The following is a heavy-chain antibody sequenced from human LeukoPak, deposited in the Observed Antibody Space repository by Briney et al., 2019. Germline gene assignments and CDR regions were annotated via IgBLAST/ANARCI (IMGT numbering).Heavy chain of an antibody. CDR2: IYHSGYT. V-gene: IGHV4-34*01. CDR3: TRGGGYYDSSGYYYDIPQIDY. Sequence: SETLSLTCAVYGGSFSGYYWSWIRQPPGKGLEWIGSIYHSGYTYYNPSLKSRVTISVDTSKNQFSLRLSSVTAADTAVYYCTRGGGYYDSSGYYYDIPQIDYWGQGTLVTVSS. J-gene: IGHJ4*02. CDR1: GGSFSGYY. D-gene: IGHD3-22*01.